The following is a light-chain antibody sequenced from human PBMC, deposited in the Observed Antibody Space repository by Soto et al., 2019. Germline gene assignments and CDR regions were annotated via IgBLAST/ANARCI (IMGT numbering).Light chain of an antibody. Sequence: DIQMTQSPSSLSASVGDRVTITCRASQGIANFLAWYQQKPGKVPKLLIYVASTLQSGVPSRFSGSGSGTDFTLTISSLQPEDVATYYCQKYNSAPWTFGQGTKVEIK. J-gene: IGKJ1*01. CDR3: QKYNSAPWT. V-gene: IGKV1-27*01. CDR2: VAS. CDR1: QGIANF.